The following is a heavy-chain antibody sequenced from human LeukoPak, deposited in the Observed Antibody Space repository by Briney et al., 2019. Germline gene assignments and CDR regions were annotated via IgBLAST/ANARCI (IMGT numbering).Heavy chain of an antibody. CDR2: IYTSGST. V-gene: IGHV4-4*07. CDR3: AREIIVGATDAFDI. J-gene: IGHJ3*02. CDR1: GGSISSYY. Sequence: SETLSLTCTVSGGSISSYYWSWIRQPAGKGLEWIGHIYTSGSTKYNPSLKGRVTMSVDTSKNQFSLNLSSVTAADTAVYYCAREIIVGATDAFDIWGQGTMVTVSS. D-gene: IGHD1-26*01.